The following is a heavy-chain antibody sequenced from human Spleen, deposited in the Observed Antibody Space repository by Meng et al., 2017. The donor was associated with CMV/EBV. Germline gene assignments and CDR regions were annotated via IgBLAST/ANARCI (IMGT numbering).Heavy chain of an antibody. CDR2: ISSSGSTI. CDR1: GFTFSSYE. D-gene: IGHD2-2*01. CDR3: ARGGSQYCSTTSCFDY. J-gene: IGHJ4*02. V-gene: IGHV3-48*03. Sequence: GESLKISCAASGFTFSSYEMNWVRQAPGKGLEWVSYISSSGSTIYYADSVKGRFTISRDNAKNSLYLQMNSLRAEDTAVYYCARGGSQYCSTTSCFDYWGQGTLVTVSS.